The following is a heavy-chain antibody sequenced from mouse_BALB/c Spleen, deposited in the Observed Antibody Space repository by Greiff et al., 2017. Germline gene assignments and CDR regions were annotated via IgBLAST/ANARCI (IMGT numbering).Heavy chain of an antibody. V-gene: IGHV3-2*02. J-gene: IGHJ3*01. Sequence: EVQLQQSGPGLVKPSQSLSLTCTVTGYSITSDYAWNWIRQFPGNKLEWMGYISYSGSTSYNPSLKSRISITRDTSKNQFFLQLNSVTTEDTATYYCARGYGYGTFAYWGQGTLVTVSA. CDR2: ISYSGST. CDR3: ARGYGYGTFAY. D-gene: IGHD1-2*01. CDR1: GYSITSDYA.